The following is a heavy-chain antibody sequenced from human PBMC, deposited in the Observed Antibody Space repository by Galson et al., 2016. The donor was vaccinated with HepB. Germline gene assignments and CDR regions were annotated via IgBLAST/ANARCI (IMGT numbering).Heavy chain of an antibody. D-gene: IGHD1-20*01. Sequence: SETLSLTCAVSGGSFSGYYWHWIRQPPGEGLEWIAEINHSGSPNYNPSPKSRVTTSVDTSKNQFSLKLTSVTAADTAVYYCARGVDNWNVQPFDIWGPGTMVTVSS. V-gene: IGHV4-34*01. CDR1: GGSFSGYY. CDR3: ARGVDNWNVQPFDI. CDR2: INHSGSP. J-gene: IGHJ3*02.